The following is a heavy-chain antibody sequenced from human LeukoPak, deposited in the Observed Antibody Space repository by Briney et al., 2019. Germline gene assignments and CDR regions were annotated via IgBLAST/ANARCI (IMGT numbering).Heavy chain of an antibody. CDR2: IEYDGTDT. D-gene: IGHD2-15*01. Sequence: GGSLRLSCAASGFTFSDYGMHWVRQAPGKGLEWVAFIEYDGTDTHFADSVRGRFTISRDNSEDTLYLQIITLRAVDTAVYYCARNRLRATATYMDVWGKGTTVTVSS. CDR3: ARNRLRATATYMDV. J-gene: IGHJ6*04. V-gene: IGHV3-30*02. CDR1: GFTFSDYG.